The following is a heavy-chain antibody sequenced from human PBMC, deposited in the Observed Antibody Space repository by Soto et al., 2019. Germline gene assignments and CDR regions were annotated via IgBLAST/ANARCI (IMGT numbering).Heavy chain of an antibody. CDR1: GGTFSSYA. CDR2: IFPIFCTA. D-gene: IGHD6-13*01. Sequence: SVKVSCKASGGTFSSYAISWVRQAPGQGLDCMGGIFPIFCTANYAQNFQGRVTITADESTSTAYMELSSLSSEDTAVFYCARGSSHLWQYYYYYYGMDVWGQGTTVTVSS. V-gene: IGHV1-69*13. J-gene: IGHJ6*02. CDR3: ARGSSHLWQYYYYYYGMDV.